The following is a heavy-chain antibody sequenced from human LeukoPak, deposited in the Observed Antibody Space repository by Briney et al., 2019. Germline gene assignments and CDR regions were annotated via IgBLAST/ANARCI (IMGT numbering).Heavy chain of an antibody. CDR2: IYPGDSDT. CDR3: ARHSGRGIDPSSFVPYY. J-gene: IGHJ4*02. Sequence: GESLKISCKGSGYSFTSYWIGWVRQLPGKGLEWMGIIYPGDSDTRYSPSFQGQVTISADKSISTAYLQWSSLKASDTAMYYCARHSGRGIDPSSFVPYYWGQGTLVTVSS. D-gene: IGHD6-19*01. CDR1: GYSFTSYW. V-gene: IGHV5-51*01.